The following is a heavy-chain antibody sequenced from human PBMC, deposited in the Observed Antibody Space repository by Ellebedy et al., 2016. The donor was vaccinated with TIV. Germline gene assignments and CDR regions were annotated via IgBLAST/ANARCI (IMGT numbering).Heavy chain of an antibody. CDR3: ARMMDTAMVTDY. V-gene: IGHV1-69*13. CDR2: IIPIFGTA. D-gene: IGHD5-18*01. J-gene: IGHJ4*02. Sequence: SVKVSXXASGGTFSSYAISWVRQAPGQGLEWMGGIIPIFGTANYAQKFQGRVTITADESTSTAYMELSSLRSEDTAVYYCARMMDTAMVTDYWGQGTLVTVSS. CDR1: GGTFSSYA.